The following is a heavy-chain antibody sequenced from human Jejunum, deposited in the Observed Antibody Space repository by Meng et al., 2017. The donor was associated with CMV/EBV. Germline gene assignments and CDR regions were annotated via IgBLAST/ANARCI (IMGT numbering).Heavy chain of an antibody. CDR1: GDSITNSY. D-gene: IGHD4-23*01. J-gene: IGHJ6*02. CDR2: IYYSGPT. CDR3: ATGKYYYYGMDV. V-gene: IGHV4-59*01. Sequence: CTVSGDSITNSYGSWIRQPPGPGLELLGSIYYSGPTNFNPSLKSRVTISQDTSQNPFSLKLNSLTTAETAVYYCATGKYYYYGMDVWGQGTTVTVSS.